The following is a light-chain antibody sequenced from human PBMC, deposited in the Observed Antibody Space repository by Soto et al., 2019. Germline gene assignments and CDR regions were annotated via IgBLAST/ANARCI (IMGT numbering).Light chain of an antibody. Sequence: IIFTQSPSTLSLSPGERATLSCRASQSVSSSLAWYQQKPGQAPRLLIYDTSNRATDIPPRFSGSGSGTDFTLTISSLEPEDFAVYYCQQRTNWRITFGQGTRLEI. CDR2: DTS. CDR1: QSVSSS. J-gene: IGKJ5*01. V-gene: IGKV3-11*01. CDR3: QQRTNWRIT.